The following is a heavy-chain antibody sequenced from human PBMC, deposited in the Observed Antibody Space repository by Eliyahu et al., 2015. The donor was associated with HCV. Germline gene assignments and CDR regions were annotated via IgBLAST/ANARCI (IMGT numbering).Heavy chain of an antibody. J-gene: IGHJ6*02. CDR1: GGSXXGYY. V-gene: IGHV4-34*01. CDR3: ASSLTIFGVVKYYYGMDV. Sequence: QVQLQQWGAGLLKPSETLSLTCVVXGGSXXGYYWSWIRQPPGKGLEWIGEINHSGSNNYNPSLKSRVTISVDTSKHQFSLKLSSVTAADTAVYFCASSLTIFGVVKYYYGMDVWGQGTTVTVSS. D-gene: IGHD3-3*01. CDR2: INHSGSN.